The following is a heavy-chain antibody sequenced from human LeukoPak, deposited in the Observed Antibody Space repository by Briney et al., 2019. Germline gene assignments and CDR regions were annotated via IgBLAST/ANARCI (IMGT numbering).Heavy chain of an antibody. CDR2: IKQDGSEK. Sequence: PGGSLRLSCAASGFTFSRYWMRWVRQAAGRGLEWVAKIKQDGSEKYHADSVKGRFTISRDNAKNSLYLQMNSLRAEDTAVYYCARALQYYYDSSGYGSWGQGTLVTVSS. D-gene: IGHD3-22*01. CDR3: ARALQYYYDSSGYGS. V-gene: IGHV3-7*01. J-gene: IGHJ5*02. CDR1: GFTFSRYW.